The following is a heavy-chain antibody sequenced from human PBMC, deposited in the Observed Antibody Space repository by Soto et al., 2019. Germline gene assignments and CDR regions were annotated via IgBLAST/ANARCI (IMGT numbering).Heavy chain of an antibody. CDR3: ARGGSGTYHV. CDR2: TYYRGNT. V-gene: IGHV4-31*02. J-gene: IGHJ4*02. Sequence: QVQLQESGPGLVKPSQTLTLTCTVSDDSITGGGYFWTWIRQLPGKGLEWLGSTYYRGNTFYNPLLKSRGTISLDPSKRRVSLRVTSVTAADKAIYFCARGGSGTYHVWGQGTLGIVSS. CDR1: DDSITGGGYF. D-gene: IGHD3-10*01.